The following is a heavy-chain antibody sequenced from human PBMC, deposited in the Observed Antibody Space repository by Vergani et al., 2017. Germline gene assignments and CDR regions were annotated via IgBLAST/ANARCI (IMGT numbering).Heavy chain of an antibody. V-gene: IGHV3-72*01. Sequence: LVESGGGLVQPGGSLRLSCAASGFTFSDHYMDWVRQAPGKGLEWVGRTRNKANSYTTEYAASVKGRFTISRDYSKNSLYLQMNSLKIEDTAVYYCARLGYCSSTTCRQAFDIWGQGTMVTVSS. D-gene: IGHD2-2*01. CDR3: ARLGYCSSTTCRQAFDI. CDR2: TRNKANSYTT. CDR1: GFTFSDHY. J-gene: IGHJ3*02.